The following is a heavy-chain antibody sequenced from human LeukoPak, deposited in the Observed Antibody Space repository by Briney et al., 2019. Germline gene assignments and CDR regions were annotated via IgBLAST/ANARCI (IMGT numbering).Heavy chain of an antibody. CDR1: GGTFSSYA. D-gene: IGHD3-22*01. J-gene: IGHJ4*02. V-gene: IGHV1-69*13. CDR3: ARTYYYDSSGYQIDY. CDR2: IIPIFGTA. Sequence: ASVKVSCKASGGTFSSYAISWVRQAPGQGLEWMGGIIPIFGTANYAQKFQGRVTITADESTSTAYMELSSLRSEDTAVYYCARTYYYDSSGYQIDYWGQGTLVTVSS.